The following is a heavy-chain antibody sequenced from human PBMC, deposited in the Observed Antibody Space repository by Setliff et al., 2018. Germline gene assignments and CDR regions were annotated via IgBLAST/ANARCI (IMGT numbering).Heavy chain of an antibody. Sequence: PGGSLRLSCGASGFTYNNCWVSWVRQAPGKGLEWLASINPDGSEKYYVDSVKGRFIIPRDNAKNSLSLQMNSLRTEDTAVYYCFGAGTCSYWGQGTLVTVSS. CDR1: GFTYNNCW. CDR3: FGAGTCSY. D-gene: IGHD3-10*01. CDR2: INPDGSEK. V-gene: IGHV3-7*01. J-gene: IGHJ4*02.